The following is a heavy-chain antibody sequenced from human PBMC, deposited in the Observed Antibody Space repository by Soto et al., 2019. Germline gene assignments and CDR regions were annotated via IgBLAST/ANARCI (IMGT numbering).Heavy chain of an antibody. CDR1: GFSLSTSGVG. V-gene: IGHV2-5*02. CDR3: AHRPEVTNWYDY. CDR2: IYWDDDK. Sequence: QITLQESGPTLVKPTQNLTLTCTFSGFSLSTSGVGVGWIRQPPEKALEWLALIYWDDDKRYSPSLKSRLTITKHTSKNQVVLTMTNMDPVDTATYYCAHRPEVTNWYDYWGQGTLVTVSS. J-gene: IGHJ5*01.